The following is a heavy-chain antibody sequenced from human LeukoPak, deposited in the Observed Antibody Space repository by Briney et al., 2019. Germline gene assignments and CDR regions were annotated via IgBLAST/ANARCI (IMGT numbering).Heavy chain of an antibody. CDR3: ARDRYYDK. D-gene: IGHD3-22*01. V-gene: IGHV3-48*01. Sequence: GGSLRLSCAASGFTFSTYNMNWVRQAPGKGLEWVSSISGSSSTIYYADSVKGRFTISRDNAKNSLYLQMNSLRAEDTAVYYCARDRYYDKWGQGTLVTVSS. CDR1: GFTFSTYN. J-gene: IGHJ4*02. CDR2: ISGSSSTI.